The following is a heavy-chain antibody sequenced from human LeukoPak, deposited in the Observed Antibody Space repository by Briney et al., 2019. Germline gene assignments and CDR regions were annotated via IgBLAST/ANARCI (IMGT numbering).Heavy chain of an antibody. CDR2: TSYDGGNK. D-gene: IGHD3-10*01. J-gene: IGHJ4*02. Sequence: PGRSLRLSCAASGFTFTSYTMHWVRQAPGKGLEWVAATSYDGGNKYYADSVKGRFTISRDNSKNTLYLQMNSLRAEDTAVYFCARKSLWFKYYDYWGQGMLVTVSS. CDR1: GFTFTSYT. CDR3: ARKSLWFKYYDY. V-gene: IGHV3-30*04.